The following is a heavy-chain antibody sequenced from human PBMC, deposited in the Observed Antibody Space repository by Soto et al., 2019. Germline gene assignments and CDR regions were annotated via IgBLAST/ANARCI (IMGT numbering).Heavy chain of an antibody. Sequence: QVQLVQSGAEVKKPGASVKVSCKASGYTFTSYGISWVRQAPGQGLEWMGWISAYNGNTNYAQKLQGRVTMTTDTSTSPADMELRSLRSDDTAVYCCARAPRSSWYAPWGQGTLVTVSS. CDR3: ARAPRSSWYAP. D-gene: IGHD6-13*01. CDR2: ISAYNGNT. J-gene: IGHJ5*02. CDR1: GYTFTSYG. V-gene: IGHV1-18*01.